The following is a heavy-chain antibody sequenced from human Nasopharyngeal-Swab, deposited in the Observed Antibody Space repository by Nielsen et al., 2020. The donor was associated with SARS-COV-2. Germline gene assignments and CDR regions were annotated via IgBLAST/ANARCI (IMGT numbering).Heavy chain of an antibody. CDR3: GRGGGSYLHFDY. CDR1: GFRFSDHA. Sequence: GGSLRLSCAASGFRFSDHAMHWVRQAPGKGLEWVTFIWADGSTQDYADSVKGRFTISRDNSKDTVYLQMNGLRAEDTAVYYCGRGGGSYLHFDYWGQGTLVTVSS. J-gene: IGHJ4*02. CDR2: IWADGSTQ. D-gene: IGHD1-26*01. V-gene: IGHV3-33*01.